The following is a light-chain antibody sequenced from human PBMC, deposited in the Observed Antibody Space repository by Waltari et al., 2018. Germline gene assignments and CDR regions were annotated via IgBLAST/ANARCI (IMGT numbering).Light chain of an antibody. CDR3: QQSYTTPRT. CDR2: GAS. CDR1: QSITYY. J-gene: IGKJ2*02. V-gene: IGKV1-39*01. Sequence: DIQMTQSPSSLSASVGDRVTITCRASQSITYYVNWYQQKPGKAPKLLIYGASSLQSGVPSRFSGSGSGTEFTLTITSLQPEDFATYHCQQSYTTPRTFGQGTKLEI.